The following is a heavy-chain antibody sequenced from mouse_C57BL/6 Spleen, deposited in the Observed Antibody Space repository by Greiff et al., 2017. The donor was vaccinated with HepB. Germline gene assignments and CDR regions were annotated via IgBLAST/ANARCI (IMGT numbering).Heavy chain of an antibody. CDR1: GFTFSSYA. J-gene: IGHJ4*01. D-gene: IGHD1-1*01. CDR2: ISDGGSYT. Sequence: EVKLVESGGGLVKPGGSLKLSCAASGFTFSSYAMSWVRQTPEKRLEWVATISDGGSYTYYPDNVKGRFTISRDNAKNNLYLQMSHLKSEDTAMYYCARDAGSSYEGAMDYWGQGTSVTVSS. CDR3: ARDAGSSYEGAMDY. V-gene: IGHV5-4*01.